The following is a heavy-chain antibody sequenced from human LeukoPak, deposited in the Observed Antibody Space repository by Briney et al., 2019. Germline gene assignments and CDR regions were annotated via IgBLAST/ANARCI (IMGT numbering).Heavy chain of an antibody. CDR1: GGSISSGGYS. D-gene: IGHD3-3*01. V-gene: IGHV4-30-2*01. J-gene: IGHJ4*02. CDR2: IYHSGST. CDR3: ARGRDPRITIFGVVTPFDY. Sequence: SETLSLTCAVSGGSISSGGYSWSWIRQPPGKGLEWIGCIYHSGSTYYNPSLKSRVTISVDRSKNQFSLKLSSVTAADTAVYYCARGRDPRITIFGVVTPFDYWGQGTLVTVSS.